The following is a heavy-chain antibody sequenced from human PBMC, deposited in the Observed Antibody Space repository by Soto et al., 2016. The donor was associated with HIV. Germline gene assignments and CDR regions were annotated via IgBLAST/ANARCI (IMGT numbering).Heavy chain of an antibody. D-gene: IGHD1-1*01. CDR3: ARVGYDWNDAGAFDI. CDR2: INPNSGGT. Sequence: QVQLVQSGAEVKKPGASVKVSCKSSGYTFTGYYMHWVRQAPGQGLEWMGWINPNSGGTNYAQKFQGRVTMTRDTSISTAYMELSRLRSDDTAVYYCARVGYDWNDAGAFDIWGQGTMVTVSS. J-gene: IGHJ3*02. V-gene: IGHV1-2*02. CDR1: GYTFTGYY.